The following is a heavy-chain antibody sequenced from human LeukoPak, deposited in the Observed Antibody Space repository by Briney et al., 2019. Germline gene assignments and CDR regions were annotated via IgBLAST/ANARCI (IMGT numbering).Heavy chain of an antibody. D-gene: IGHD6-19*01. CDR2: IYTSGST. CDR1: GGSFSDYY. V-gene: IGHV4-4*07. CDR3: ARELGYSSGWYYFDY. Sequence: SETLSLTCTVSGGSFSDYYWSWIRQPAGKGLEWIGRIYTSGSTNYNPSLKSRVTISVDTSKNQFSLKLSSVTAADTAVYYCARELGYSSGWYYFDYWGQGTLVTVSS. J-gene: IGHJ4*02.